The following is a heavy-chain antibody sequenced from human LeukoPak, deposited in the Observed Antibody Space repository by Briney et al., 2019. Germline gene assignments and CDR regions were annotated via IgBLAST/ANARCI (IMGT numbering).Heavy chain of an antibody. CDR3: ARDRYSGSYYHDY. CDR2: INSDGSST. J-gene: IGHJ4*02. D-gene: IGHD1-26*01. Sequence: GGSLRLSCAASGFTFSSYWMHWVRHAPGKGLVWVSRINSDGSSTSYADSVKGRFTISRDNAKNTLYLQMNSLRAEDTAVYYCARDRYSGSYYHDYWGQGTLVTVSS. CDR1: GFTFSSYW. V-gene: IGHV3-74*01.